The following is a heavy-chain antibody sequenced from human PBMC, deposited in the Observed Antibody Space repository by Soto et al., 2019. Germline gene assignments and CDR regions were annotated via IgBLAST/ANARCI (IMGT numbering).Heavy chain of an antibody. V-gene: IGHV3-15*07. Sequence: GGSLRLSCAASGFTFSNAWMNWVRQAPGKGLEWVGRIKSKTDGGTTDYAAPVKGRFTISRDDSKNTLYLQMNSLKTEDTAVYYCTTLDFWSGYYTPFDYWGQGTLVTVSS. D-gene: IGHD3-3*01. J-gene: IGHJ4*02. CDR1: GFTFSNAW. CDR2: IKSKTDGGTT. CDR3: TTLDFWSGYYTPFDY.